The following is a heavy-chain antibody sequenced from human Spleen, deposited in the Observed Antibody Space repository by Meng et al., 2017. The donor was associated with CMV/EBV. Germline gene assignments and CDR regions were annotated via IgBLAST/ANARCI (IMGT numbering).Heavy chain of an antibody. Sequence: SETLSLTCTVSGGSISSYYWRWIRQPPGKGLEWIGYIYYSGSTNYNPSLKSRVTISVDTSKNQFSLKLSSVTAADTAVYYCARTLVGATLYFDYWGQGTLVTVSS. CDR2: IYYSGST. CDR1: GGSISSYY. CDR3: ARTLVGATLYFDY. V-gene: IGHV4-59*01. D-gene: IGHD1-26*01. J-gene: IGHJ4*02.